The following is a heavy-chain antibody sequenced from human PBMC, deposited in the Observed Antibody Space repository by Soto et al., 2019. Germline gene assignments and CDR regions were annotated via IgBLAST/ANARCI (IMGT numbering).Heavy chain of an antibody. V-gene: IGHV3-33*01. CDR3: TRATFDV. Sequence: GGSLGLSCAVSGFSFSTYAMHWVRQAPGKGLEWLAIIWFDGVKEYYAESVRGRFTISIDNSKNTVFLQMDTVGAEDSALYYCTRATFDVWGQGTTVTVS. CDR2: IWFDGVKE. CDR1: GFSFSTYA. J-gene: IGHJ6*02.